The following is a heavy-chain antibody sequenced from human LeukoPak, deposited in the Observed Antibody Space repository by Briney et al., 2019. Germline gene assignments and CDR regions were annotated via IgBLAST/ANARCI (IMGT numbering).Heavy chain of an antibody. D-gene: IGHD1-26*01. CDR2: LYYSGST. CDR3: ARQGGSPDWFDP. CDR1: GGSNSSSAYY. V-gene: IGHV4-39*01. Sequence: PSETLSLTCTVSGGSNSSSAYYWGWIRQPPGKGLEWIGSLYYSGSTYYNPSLKSRVTISVDTSKKQFSLKLTSVTAADTAVYYCARQGGSPDWFDPWGQGTLVTVSS. J-gene: IGHJ5*02.